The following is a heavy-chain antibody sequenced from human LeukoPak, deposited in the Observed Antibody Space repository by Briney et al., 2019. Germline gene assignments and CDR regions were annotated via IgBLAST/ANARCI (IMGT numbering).Heavy chain of an antibody. CDR3: VRGPPTDYYDSSGFYYVFDY. J-gene: IGHJ4*02. Sequence: PSETLSLTCAVYGGSFSGYYWSWIRQPPGKGLEWIGEINHSGSTNYNPSLKSRVTISVDTSKNQFSLKLSSVTAADTAVYFCVRGPPTDYYDSSGFYYVFDYWGQGTLVTVSS. D-gene: IGHD3-22*01. V-gene: IGHV4-34*01. CDR1: GGSFSGYY. CDR2: INHSGST.